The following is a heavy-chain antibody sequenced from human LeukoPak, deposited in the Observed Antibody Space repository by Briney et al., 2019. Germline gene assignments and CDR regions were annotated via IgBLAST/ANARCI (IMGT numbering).Heavy chain of an antibody. D-gene: IGHD5-18*01. CDR3: ARLLRLSSPYDWFDP. CDR1: GYSFTSYW. Sequence: GESLKISCKGSGYSFTSYWIGWVRQMPGKGLEWMGIIYPGDSGTRYSPSFQGQVTISADKSISTAYLQWSSLKASDTAMYYCARLLRLSSPYDWFDPWGQGTLVTVSS. CDR2: IYPGDSGT. J-gene: IGHJ5*02. V-gene: IGHV5-51*01.